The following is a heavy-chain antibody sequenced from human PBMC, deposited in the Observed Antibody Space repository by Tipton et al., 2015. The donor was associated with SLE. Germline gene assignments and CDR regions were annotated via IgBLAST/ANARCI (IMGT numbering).Heavy chain of an antibody. CDR2: INNSGST. CDR1: GGSFSGYY. Sequence: TLSLTCAVYGGSFSGYYWSWIRQPPGKGLEWIGEINNSGSTNYNPSLKSRVTISVDTSKNQFSLKLSSVTAADTAVYYCARGVLRPFDYWGQGTLVTVSS. V-gene: IGHV4-34*01. D-gene: IGHD1-1*01. CDR3: ARGVLRPFDY. J-gene: IGHJ4*02.